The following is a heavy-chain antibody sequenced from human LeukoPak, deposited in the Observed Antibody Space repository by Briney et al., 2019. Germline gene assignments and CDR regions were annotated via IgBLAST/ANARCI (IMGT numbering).Heavy chain of an antibody. CDR2: IYYSGST. V-gene: IGHV4-59*08. CDR1: GGSISSYY. Sequence: SETLSLTCTVSGGSISSYYWSWVRQPPGKGLEWIGYIYYSGSTNYNPSLKSRVTISVDTSKNQFSLKLSSVTAADTAVYYCARLGYSSSRWFDPWGQGTLVTVSS. CDR3: ARLGYSSSRWFDP. J-gene: IGHJ5*02. D-gene: IGHD6-13*01.